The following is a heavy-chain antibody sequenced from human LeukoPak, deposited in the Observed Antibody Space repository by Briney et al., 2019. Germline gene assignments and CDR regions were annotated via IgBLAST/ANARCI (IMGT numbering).Heavy chain of an antibody. Sequence: GGSLRLSCAASGFTFSSYNMNWVRQAPGKGLEWVSSISRRSSYIYYADSVKGRFTISRDNAKNSLYLQMNSLRVEDTAVYYCARERESRVGATLIDYWGQGTLVTVSS. D-gene: IGHD1-26*01. J-gene: IGHJ4*02. CDR1: GFTFSSYN. CDR2: ISRRSSYI. V-gene: IGHV3-21*01. CDR3: ARERESRVGATLIDY.